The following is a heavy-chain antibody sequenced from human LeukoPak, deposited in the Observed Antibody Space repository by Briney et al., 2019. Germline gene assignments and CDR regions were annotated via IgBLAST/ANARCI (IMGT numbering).Heavy chain of an antibody. CDR2: ISSSSSTI. CDR1: GFTFSSYS. Sequence: GGSLRLSCAASGFTFSSYSMTWVRQAPGKGLEWVSYISSSSSTIYYADSVKGRFTISRDNAKNSLYLQMNSLRAEDTAVNYCARKGFVSTNWGQGTLVTVSS. V-gene: IGHV3-48*01. CDR3: ARKGFVSTN. J-gene: IGHJ4*02. D-gene: IGHD3-10*01.